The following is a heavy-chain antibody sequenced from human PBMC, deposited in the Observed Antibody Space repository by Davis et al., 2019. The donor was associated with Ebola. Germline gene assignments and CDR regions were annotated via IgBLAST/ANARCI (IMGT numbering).Heavy chain of an antibody. CDR3: AGAGYSSGWNFDY. J-gene: IGHJ4*02. CDR2: IYYSGST. D-gene: IGHD6-19*01. Sequence: MPSETLSLTCTVSGASINNYYWSWIRQPPGKGLEWIGYIYYSGSTNYNPSLKSRVTISVDTSKNQFSLKLRSVTAADTAVYYCAGAGYSSGWNFDYWGQGTLVTVSS. CDR1: GASINNYY. V-gene: IGHV4-59*01.